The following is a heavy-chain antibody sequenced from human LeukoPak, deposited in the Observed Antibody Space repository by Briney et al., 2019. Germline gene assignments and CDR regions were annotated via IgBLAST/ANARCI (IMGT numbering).Heavy chain of an antibody. CDR2: INWNGGTT. D-gene: IGHD1-26*01. CDR3: SRNDGANVYTYSFQY. V-gene: IGHV3-20*04. J-gene: IGHJ4*02. Sequence: GGSLRLSCVAFALTFDDYGMSCVRHAPGKGLEWVSGINWNGGTTTYADSVKGRFTISRDNAKNSLYLQMNSLRVEDTAFYYCSRNDGANVYTYSFQYWGRGTLVTVSS. CDR1: ALTFDDYG.